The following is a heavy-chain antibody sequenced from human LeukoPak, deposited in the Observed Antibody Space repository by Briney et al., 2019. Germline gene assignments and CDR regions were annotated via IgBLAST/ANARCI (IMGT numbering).Heavy chain of an antibody. CDR3: ARHIAVAGTDWFDP. CDR2: TYYGGST. V-gene: IGHV4-39*01. Sequence: PSETLSLTCTVSGGSISSSSYYWGWIRQPPGKGLEWIGSTYYGGSTYYNPSLKSRVTISVDTSKNQFSLKLSSVTAADTAVYYCARHIAVAGTDWFDPWGQGTLVTVSS. D-gene: IGHD6-19*01. CDR1: GGSISSSSYY. J-gene: IGHJ5*02.